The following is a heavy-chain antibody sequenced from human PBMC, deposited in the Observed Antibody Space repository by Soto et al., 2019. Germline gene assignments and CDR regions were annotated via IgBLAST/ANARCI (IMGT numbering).Heavy chain of an antibody. CDR2: IYYTGTT. CDR1: GASISGGYY. V-gene: IGHV4-31*01. Sequence: KSSETLSLTCTVSGASISGGYYWTWIRQYPGKGLEWIGYIYYTGTTYYNPSLKSQVTISVDTSKNQFSLKLNSVTAADTAVYYCARERDSYYDDSGPSTWGQGTLVTVSS. D-gene: IGHD3-22*01. J-gene: IGHJ5*02. CDR3: ARERDSYYDDSGPST.